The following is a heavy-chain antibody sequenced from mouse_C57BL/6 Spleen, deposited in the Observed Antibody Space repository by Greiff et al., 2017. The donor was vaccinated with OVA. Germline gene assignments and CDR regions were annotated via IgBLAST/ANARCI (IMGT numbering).Heavy chain of an antibody. D-gene: IGHD3-2*02. CDR2: IYPRSGNT. V-gene: IGHV1-81*01. CDR1: GYTFTSYG. Sequence: VMLVESGAELARPGASVKLSCKASGYTFTSYGISWVKQRTGQGLEWIGEIYPRSGNTYYNEKFKGKATLTADKSSSTAYMELRSLTSEDSAVYVCARLGTAQAPYYFDYWGQGTTLTVSS. J-gene: IGHJ2*01. CDR3: ARLGTAQAPYYFDY.